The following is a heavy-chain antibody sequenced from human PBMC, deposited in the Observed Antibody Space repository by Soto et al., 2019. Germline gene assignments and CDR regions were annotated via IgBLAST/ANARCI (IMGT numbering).Heavy chain of an antibody. CDR2: INSDGSST. D-gene: IGHD3-22*01. CDR3: ARESRTMIVVVEAFDI. V-gene: IGHV3-74*01. CDR1: GFTFSSYW. J-gene: IGHJ3*02. Sequence: GGSLRLSCAASGFTFSSYWMHWVRQAPGKGLVWVSRINSDGSSTSYADSVKGRFTISRDNAKNTLYLQMNSLRAEDTAVYYCARESRTMIVVVEAFDIWGQGTMVTVS.